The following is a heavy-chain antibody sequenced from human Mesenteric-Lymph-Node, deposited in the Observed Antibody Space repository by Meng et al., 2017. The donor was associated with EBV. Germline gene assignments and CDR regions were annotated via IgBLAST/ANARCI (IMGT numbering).Heavy chain of an antibody. J-gene: IGHJ4*02. D-gene: IGHD5-18*01. CDR1: GGSISSGDYS. Sequence: HRHLQESGSGLVKPSQTLSLPCAVSGGSISSGDYSWSWIRQPPGKGLEWIGYIYHSGSTYYNPSLKSRVTISVDRSKNQFSLKLSSVTAADTAVYYCARGGSYGTRSFDYWGQGTLVTVSS. CDR3: ARGGSYGTRSFDY. CDR2: IYHSGST. V-gene: IGHV4-30-2*01.